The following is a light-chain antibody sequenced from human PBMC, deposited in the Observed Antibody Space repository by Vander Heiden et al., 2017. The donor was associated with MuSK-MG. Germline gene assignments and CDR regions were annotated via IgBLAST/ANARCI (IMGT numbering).Light chain of an antibody. CDR1: QSVSSN. CDR3: QQYNNWHL. CDR2: GAS. J-gene: IGKJ5*01. Sequence: EIVMTQSPATLSVSPGERATLSCRASQSVSSNLAWYQQKPGQAPRLLICGASTRAHGMPDRFSGSGSGTEFTLTISSLQSEDFAVYYCQQYNNWHLFGQGTRLEIK. V-gene: IGKV3-15*01.